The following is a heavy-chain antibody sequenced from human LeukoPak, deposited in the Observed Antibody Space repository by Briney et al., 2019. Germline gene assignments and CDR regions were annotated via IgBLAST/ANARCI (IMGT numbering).Heavy chain of an antibody. CDR2: ISGSGGST. Sequence: GGSLRLSCAASGFTFSDYYMSWVRQAPGKGLEWVSAISGSGGSTYYADSVKGRFTISRDNSKNTLYLQMNSLRAEDTAVYYCAKITIFGVVIGYWGQGTLVTVSS. D-gene: IGHD3-3*01. CDR3: AKITIFGVVIGY. CDR1: GFTFSDYY. J-gene: IGHJ4*02. V-gene: IGHV3-23*01.